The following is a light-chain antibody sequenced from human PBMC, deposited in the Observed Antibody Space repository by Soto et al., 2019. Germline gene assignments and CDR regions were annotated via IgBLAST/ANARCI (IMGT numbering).Light chain of an antibody. CDR1: QSYSSW. J-gene: IGKJ1*01. Sequence: DMPMTQATSTLSASVGDRVTITCRASQSYSSWLAWYQQKPGKAPKYLIQAASIMQSGVPSRFSGSGSGTEFILTINNLQPEDFASYFCQQFYSFPRPFGLGTKVDIK. CDR2: AAS. V-gene: IGKV1-12*01. CDR3: QQFYSFPRP.